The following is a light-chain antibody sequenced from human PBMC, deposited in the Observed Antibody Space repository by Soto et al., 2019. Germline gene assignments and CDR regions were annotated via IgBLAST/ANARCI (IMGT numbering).Light chain of an antibody. CDR1: QSVSSY. V-gene: IGKV3-11*01. J-gene: IGKJ5*01. CDR3: QHRSNWPT. Sequence: EIVLTQSPATLSLSPGERATLSCRASQSVSSYLAWYQQKPGQAPRLLIYDASNRATGIPARFSGSGSGTDFTRTISSLEPEDFAVYYCQHRSNWPTFGQGTRLEIK. CDR2: DAS.